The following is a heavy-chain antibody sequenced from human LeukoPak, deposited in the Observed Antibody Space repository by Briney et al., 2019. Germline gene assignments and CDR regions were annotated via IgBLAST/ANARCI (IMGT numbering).Heavy chain of an antibody. J-gene: IGHJ4*02. Sequence: SETLSLTCIVSGDSISSSSHYWGWIRQPPGKGLEWIGDIYYSGITYYNASLESRVSISVDTSENQFSLKFTSVTSADTAVESXAXQVXSXNYXIDHWGXGALVTVSS. D-gene: IGHD1-7*01. CDR1: GDSISSSSHY. V-gene: IGHV4-39*01. CDR3: AXQVXSXNYXIDH. CDR2: IYYSGIT.